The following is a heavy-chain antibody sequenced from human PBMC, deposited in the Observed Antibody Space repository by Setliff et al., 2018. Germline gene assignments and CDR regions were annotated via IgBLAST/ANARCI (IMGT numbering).Heavy chain of an antibody. Sequence: SETLSLTCTVSDASIGGSGYYWGWIRQPPGKGPGWIGNIQYSGSTHYNPSLKSRVTISVDTSKNQFSLKLSSVSAADTAVYYCARKEYYNFWSGPARAFDIWGQGTMVTVSS. CDR1: DASIGGSGYY. D-gene: IGHD3-3*01. V-gene: IGHV4-39*07. CDR2: IQYSGST. J-gene: IGHJ3*02. CDR3: ARKEYYNFWSGPARAFDI.